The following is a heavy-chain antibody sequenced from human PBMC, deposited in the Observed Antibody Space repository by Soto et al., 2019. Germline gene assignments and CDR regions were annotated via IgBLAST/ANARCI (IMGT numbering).Heavy chain of an antibody. J-gene: IGHJ6*02. V-gene: IGHV3-13*01. CDR1: GFTFSSYD. D-gene: IGHD6-19*01. CDR2: IGTAGDT. Sequence: EVQLVESGGGLVQPGGSLRLSCAASGFTFSSYDMHWVRQATGKGLXGVSAIGTAGDTYYPGSVKGRFTISRENAKXXLXXXXXXLRAEDTAVYYCARAVAVSYYGMDVWGQGTTVTVSS. CDR3: ARAVAVSYYGMDV.